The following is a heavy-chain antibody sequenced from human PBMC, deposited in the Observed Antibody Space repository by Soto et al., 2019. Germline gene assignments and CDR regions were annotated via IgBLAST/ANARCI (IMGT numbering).Heavy chain of an antibody. CDR3: ARILQAVVDGFPVDV. D-gene: IGHD1-1*01. Sequence: PSETLSLTCAVYGGSFSGYYWSWMRQPPGKGLEWIGEINHSGSTNYNPSLKSRVTISVDTSKNQFSLKLSSVTAADTAVYYCARILQAVVDGFPVDVWGQGTTVTASS. J-gene: IGHJ6*02. V-gene: IGHV4-34*01. CDR2: INHSGST. CDR1: GGSFSGYY.